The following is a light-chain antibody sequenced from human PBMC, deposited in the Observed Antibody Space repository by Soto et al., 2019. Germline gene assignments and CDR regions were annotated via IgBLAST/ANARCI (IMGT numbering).Light chain of an antibody. Sequence: EIVMTQSPATLSVSPGERATLSCRASQSVSSDLAWYHQKPGQAPRLLIYGASTRATGIPARFSGSGSGTEFTLTINSLQSEDFAVYYCHQYGNSPRTFGQGTKLEIK. J-gene: IGKJ2*01. CDR2: GAS. CDR1: QSVSSD. CDR3: HQYGNSPRT. V-gene: IGKV3-15*01.